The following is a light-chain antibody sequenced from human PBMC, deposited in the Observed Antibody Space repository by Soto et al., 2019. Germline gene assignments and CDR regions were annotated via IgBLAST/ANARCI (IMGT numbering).Light chain of an antibody. CDR2: KAS. V-gene: IGKV1-5*03. Sequence: IQLTQSPTTLPASVGDRVTLTCRASESISSWLAWYQQKPGKAPKLLIYKASSLESGVPSRFSGSGSGTEFTLTISSLQPDDFATYYCQQYNSYSWTFGQGTKVEIK. J-gene: IGKJ1*01. CDR3: QQYNSYSWT. CDR1: ESISSW.